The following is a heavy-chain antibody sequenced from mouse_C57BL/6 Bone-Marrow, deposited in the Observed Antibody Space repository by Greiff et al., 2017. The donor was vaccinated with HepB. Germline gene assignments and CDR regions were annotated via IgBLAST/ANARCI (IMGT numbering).Heavy chain of an antibody. V-gene: IGHV5-4*01. CDR3: ARPSFITTVGFAY. Sequence: DVHLVESGGGLVKPGGSLKLSCAASGFTFSSYAMSWVRQTPEKRLEWVATISDGGSYTYYPDNVKGRFTISRDNAKNNLYLQMSHLKSEDTAMYYCARPSFITTVGFAYWGQGTLVTVSA. CDR1: GFTFSSYA. CDR2: ISDGGSYT. J-gene: IGHJ3*01. D-gene: IGHD1-1*01.